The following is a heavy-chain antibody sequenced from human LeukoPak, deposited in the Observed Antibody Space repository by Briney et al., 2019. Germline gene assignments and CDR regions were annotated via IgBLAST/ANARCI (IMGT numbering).Heavy chain of an antibody. Sequence: PSETLSLTCTVSGYSISSGYYWGWIRQPPGKGLEWIGSIYHSGSTYYNPSLKSRVTISVDTSKNQFSLKLNSVTAADTAVYYCARGFYDSSGYYARHQKFDYWGQGTLVTVSS. CDR2: IYHSGST. J-gene: IGHJ4*02. CDR3: ARGFYDSSGYYARHQKFDY. V-gene: IGHV4-38-2*02. CDR1: GYSISSGYY. D-gene: IGHD3-22*01.